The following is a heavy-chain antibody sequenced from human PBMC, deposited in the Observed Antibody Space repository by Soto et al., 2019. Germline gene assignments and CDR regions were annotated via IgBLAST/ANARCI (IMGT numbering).Heavy chain of an antibody. CDR3: ARLSGGYDPYIDY. Sequence: SETLSLTCTVSGGSISSSSYYWGWIRQPPGKGLEWIGSIYYSGSTYYNPSLKSRVTISVDTSKNQFSLKLSSVTAADTAVYYCARLSGGYDPYIDYSGQGTLVTVST. V-gene: IGHV4-39*01. CDR2: IYYSGST. CDR1: GGSISSSSYY. J-gene: IGHJ4*02. D-gene: IGHD5-12*01.